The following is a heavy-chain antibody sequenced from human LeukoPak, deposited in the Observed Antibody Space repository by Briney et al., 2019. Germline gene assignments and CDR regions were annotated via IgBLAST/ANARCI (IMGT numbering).Heavy chain of an antibody. Sequence: TGGSLRLSCAASGVTFSDSWMTWVRQAPGRGLEWVAEINQDGNTKSYMDSVEGRFTISRDNARNSMYLQMSSLRAEDTAVYYCARDPAYGALDYWGQGTLVTVSS. CDR1: GVTFSDSW. J-gene: IGHJ4*02. V-gene: IGHV3-7*01. CDR3: ARDPAYGALDY. D-gene: IGHD4-17*01. CDR2: INQDGNTK.